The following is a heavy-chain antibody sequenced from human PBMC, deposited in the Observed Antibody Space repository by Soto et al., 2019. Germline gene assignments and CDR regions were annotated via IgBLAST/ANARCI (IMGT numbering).Heavy chain of an antibody. V-gene: IGHV1-18*01. Sequence: ASVKVSCKASGYTFTSYGISWVRQAPGQGLEWMGWISAYNGNTNYAQKLQGRVTMTTDTSTSTAYMELRSLRSDDTAVYYCARHGLWFGELLGLHYYYYYMDVWGKGTTVTVSS. CDR2: ISAYNGNT. CDR3: ARHGLWFGELLGLHYYYYYMDV. CDR1: GYTFTSYG. D-gene: IGHD3-10*01. J-gene: IGHJ6*03.